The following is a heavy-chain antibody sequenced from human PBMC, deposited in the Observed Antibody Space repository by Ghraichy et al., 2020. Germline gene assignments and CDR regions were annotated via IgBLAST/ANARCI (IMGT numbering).Heavy chain of an antibody. D-gene: IGHD2/OR15-2a*01. CDR2: ISYSGST. Sequence: SETLSLTCLVSGGSITRSNYYWGWIRQPPGKGLEWIGSISYSGSTYYNPSLKSRVTISDDTSNNHFPLKLSSVTAADTAVYYCASQYNSHLDWFDPWGQGTLVTVSS. CDR3: ASQYNSHLDWFDP. CDR1: GGSITRSNYY. J-gene: IGHJ5*02. V-gene: IGHV4-39*02.